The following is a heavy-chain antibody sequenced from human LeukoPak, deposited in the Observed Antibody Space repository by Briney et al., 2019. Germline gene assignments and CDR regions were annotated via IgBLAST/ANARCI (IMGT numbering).Heavy chain of an antibody. V-gene: IGHV5-51*01. J-gene: IGHJ4*02. CDR1: GYSFTTYW. D-gene: IGHD1-14*01. Sequence: PGKSLKISCEGSGYSFTTYWIAWVRQMPGKGLELMGIIYPGDSDTRYSPSFQGQVTFSADKSISTAYLQWSSLKASDTAMYYCARRNREYASDSPLDYWGQGTLVTVSS. CDR3: ARRNREYASDSPLDY. CDR2: IYPGDSDT.